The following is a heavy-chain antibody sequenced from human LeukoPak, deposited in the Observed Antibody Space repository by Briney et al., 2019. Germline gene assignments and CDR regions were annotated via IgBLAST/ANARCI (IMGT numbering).Heavy chain of an antibody. V-gene: IGHV4-34*01. CDR2: INHSGST. CDR1: GGSFSGYY. J-gene: IGHJ3*02. CDR3: ARAYSSSFGDAFDI. Sequence: SETLSLTCAVYGGSFSGYYWSWIRQPPGKGLEWIGEINHSGSTNYNPSLKSRVTISVDTSKNQFSLKLSSVTAADTAVYYCARAYSSSFGDAFDIWGQGTMVTVSS. D-gene: IGHD6-13*01.